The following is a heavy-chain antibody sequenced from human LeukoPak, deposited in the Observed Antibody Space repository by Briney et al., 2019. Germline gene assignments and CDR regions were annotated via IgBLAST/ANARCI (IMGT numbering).Heavy chain of an antibody. D-gene: IGHD6-13*01. J-gene: IGHJ4*02. CDR1: GGSFSGYY. Sequence: TSETLSLTCAVYGGSFSGYYWSWIRQPPGKGLEWIGYIYDSGNTYYNPSLRSRVNISLDTSKNQFSLKLSSVTAADTAVYYCAKDVQQQGVWVDYWGQGTLVTVSS. CDR3: AKDVQQQGVWVDY. CDR2: IYDSGNT. V-gene: IGHV4-34*01.